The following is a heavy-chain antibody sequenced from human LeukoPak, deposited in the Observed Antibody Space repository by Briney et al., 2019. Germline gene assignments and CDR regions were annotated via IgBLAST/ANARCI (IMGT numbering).Heavy chain of an antibody. J-gene: IGHJ4*02. CDR3: ARGKAYGDYDY. CDR1: GGSISSSSYY. D-gene: IGHD4-17*01. CDR2: IYYSGST. Sequence: SETLSLTCNVSGGSISSSSYYWGWIRQPPGKGLEWIGSIYYSGSTYYNPSLKSRVTISVDTSKKQLSLKLSSVTAADTAVYYCARGKAYGDYDYWGQGTLVTVSS. V-gene: IGHV4-39*07.